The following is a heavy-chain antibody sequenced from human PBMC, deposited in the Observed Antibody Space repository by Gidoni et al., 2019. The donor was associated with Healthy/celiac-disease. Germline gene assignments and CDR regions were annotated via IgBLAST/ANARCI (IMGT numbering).Heavy chain of an antibody. CDR2: IWYDGSNK. V-gene: IGHV3-33*01. D-gene: IGHD3-9*01. Sequence: QVQLVESGGGVVQPGRSLRLSCAASGFTFSSYGMHWVRKAPGKGLEWVAVIWYDGSNKYYAGSVKGRFTISKDNSKYTLYLQMNSLRAEDTAVYYCAGEIDSLFYFDYWGQGTLVTVSS. CDR1: GFTFSSYG. J-gene: IGHJ4*02. CDR3: AGEIDSLFYFDY.